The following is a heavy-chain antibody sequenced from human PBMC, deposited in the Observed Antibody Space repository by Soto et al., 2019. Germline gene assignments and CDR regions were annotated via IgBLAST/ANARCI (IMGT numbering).Heavy chain of an antibody. J-gene: IGHJ6*02. V-gene: IGHV3-7*05. CDR2: IKQDGSEK. Sequence: EVQLVESGGGLVQPGGSLRLSCAASGFTFSSYWMSWVRQAPGKGLEWVANIKQDGSEKYYVDSVKGRFTISRDNAQNSLYLQMNSLRAEDTAVYYCARVSGWYPNYYYGMDVWGQGTTVTVSS. CDR3: ARVSGWYPNYYYGMDV. D-gene: IGHD6-19*01. CDR1: GFTFSSYW.